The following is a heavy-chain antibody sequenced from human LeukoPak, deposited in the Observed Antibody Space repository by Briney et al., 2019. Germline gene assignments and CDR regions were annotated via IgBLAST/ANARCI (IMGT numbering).Heavy chain of an antibody. CDR1: GADFNTHI. V-gene: IGHV1-69*04. J-gene: IGHJ4*02. CDR2: IIPMRNLA. CDR3: ARDTPPDTAMG. D-gene: IGHD5-18*01. Sequence: SVTVSCTASGADFNTHIINWVRQAPGQGLEWMGRIIPMRNLANYAQKFQGRVTITADKSTSTAYMELSSLRSEDTAVYYCARDTPPDTAMGWGQGTLVTVSS.